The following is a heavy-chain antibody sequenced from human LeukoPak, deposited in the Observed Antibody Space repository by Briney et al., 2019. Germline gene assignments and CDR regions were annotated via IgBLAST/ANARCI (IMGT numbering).Heavy chain of an antibody. CDR2: IYYSGST. CDR1: GGSISSGDYY. Sequence: PSETLSLTCTVAGGSISSGDYYWSWIRQPPGKGLEWIGYIYYSGSTYYNPSLKSRVTISVDTSKNQFSLKLSSVTAADTAVYYCARTWASRYDRWFDPWGQGTLVTVSS. V-gene: IGHV4-30-4*01. J-gene: IGHJ5*02. CDR3: ARTWASRYDRWFDP. D-gene: IGHD5-12*01.